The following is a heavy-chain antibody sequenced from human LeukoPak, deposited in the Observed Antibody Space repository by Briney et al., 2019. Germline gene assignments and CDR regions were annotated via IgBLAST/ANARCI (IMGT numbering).Heavy chain of an antibody. Sequence: GGSLRLSCAASGFAFNSYAMRWVRQAPGKGLEWVALIPYDGSSKYYADSVKGRFTISRDNSKNTLSLQMNSLRAEDTAIYYCVVNWSADFWGQGTLVTVSS. CDR2: IPYDGSSK. D-gene: IGHD4-23*01. CDR3: VVNWSADF. CDR1: GFAFNSYA. V-gene: IGHV3-30-3*01. J-gene: IGHJ4*02.